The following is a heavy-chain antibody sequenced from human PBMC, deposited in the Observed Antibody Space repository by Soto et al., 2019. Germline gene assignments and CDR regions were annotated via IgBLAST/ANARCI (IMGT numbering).Heavy chain of an antibody. V-gene: IGHV3-23*01. CDR1: GFTCSSYG. Sequence: GFLRLSCAASGFTCSSYGMSWVRQAPGKGLEWVSGISGSGGFTWVSGISGSGGGPFYADFAKGRFTISRDNSKNTLYLQMNSLRAEDTAVYYCAKAGIAAANSRIDYWGQGALVTVSS. CDR2: ISGSGGFTWVSGISGSGGGP. J-gene: IGHJ4*02. CDR3: AKAGIAAANSRIDY. D-gene: IGHD6-13*01.